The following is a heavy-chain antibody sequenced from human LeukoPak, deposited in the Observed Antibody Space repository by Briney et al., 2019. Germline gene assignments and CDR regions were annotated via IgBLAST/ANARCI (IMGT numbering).Heavy chain of an antibody. CDR1: GFTLSMYS. J-gene: IGHJ4*02. Sequence: PGGSLRLSCAASGFTLSMYSMTWVRHPPGKGLEWVSYISSSSSSIQYADSVKGRFTIPRDSAKNSLYLQMNSLRDEDTAIYYCARSNYGDSSRYGYWGQGTLVTVSS. CDR3: ARSNYGDSSRYGY. CDR2: ISSSSSSI. V-gene: IGHV3-48*02. D-gene: IGHD2-21*02.